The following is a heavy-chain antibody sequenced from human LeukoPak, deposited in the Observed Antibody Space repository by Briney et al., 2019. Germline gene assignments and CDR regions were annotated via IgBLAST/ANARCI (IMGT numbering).Heavy chain of an antibody. CDR2: ISSSSSYI. J-gene: IGHJ3*02. CDR1: GFTFSSYS. D-gene: IGHD1-14*01. CDR3: ARTGNHDAFDI. Sequence: GGSLRLSCAASGFTFSSYSMNWVRQAPGKGLEWVSSISSSSSYIYYADSVKGRFTISRDNAKNSLYLQVNSLRAEDTAVYYCARTGNHDAFDIWGQGTMVTVSS. V-gene: IGHV3-21*01.